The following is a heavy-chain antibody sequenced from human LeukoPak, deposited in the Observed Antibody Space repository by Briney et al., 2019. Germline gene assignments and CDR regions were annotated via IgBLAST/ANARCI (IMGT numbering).Heavy chain of an antibody. CDR2: INPNSGGT. CDR3: ARSARRVLRYFDWAPFWWFDP. J-gene: IGHJ5*02. D-gene: IGHD3-9*01. Sequence: ASVKVSCKASGYTFTGYYMHWVRQAPGQGLEWMGWINPNSGGTNYAQKFQGRVTMTRDTSISTAYMELSRLRSDDTAVYYCARSARRVLRYFDWAPFWWFDPWGQGTLVTVSS. CDR1: GYTFTGYY. V-gene: IGHV1-2*02.